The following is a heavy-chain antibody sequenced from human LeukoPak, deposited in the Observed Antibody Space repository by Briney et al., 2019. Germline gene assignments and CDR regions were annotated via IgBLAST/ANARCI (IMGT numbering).Heavy chain of an antibody. V-gene: IGHV5-51*01. CDR1: GYRFTSYW. J-gene: IGHJ6*02. CDR2: FYPGDSDT. CDR3: ARNLVAGGGYYYGMDV. D-gene: IGHD6-6*01. Sequence: GGSLKTYFKGSGYRFTSYWIGWVRPSPGKGLGWMGIFYPGDSDTRYSPSFQGQVTISADKSISTAYLQWSSLEASDTAMYYCARNLVAGGGYYYGMDVWGQGTTVTVSS.